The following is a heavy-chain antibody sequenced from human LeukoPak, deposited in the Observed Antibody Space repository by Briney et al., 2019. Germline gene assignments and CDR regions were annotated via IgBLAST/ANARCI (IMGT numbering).Heavy chain of an antibody. Sequence: SETLSLTCTVSGGSISSGSYYWGYIRQPPQKGLERIGSVYYSRSTYYNPSLKSRVPISVDTSKNQFSLKLSSVTAADTAVYYCARQGLWELPTFDSWGQGTLVSVSS. CDR1: GGSISSGSYY. D-gene: IGHD1-26*01. V-gene: IGHV4-39*01. CDR3: ARQGLWELPTFDS. CDR2: VYYSRST. J-gene: IGHJ4*02.